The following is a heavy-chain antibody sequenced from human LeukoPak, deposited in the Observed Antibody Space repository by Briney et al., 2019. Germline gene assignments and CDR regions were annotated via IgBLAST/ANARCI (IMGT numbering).Heavy chain of an antibody. V-gene: IGHV4-39*01. D-gene: IGHD3-10*01. CDR2: IYYSGST. J-gene: IGHJ3*02. CDR1: GGSISSSSYY. Sequence: PSETLSLTCTVSGGSISSSSYYWGWIRQPPGKGLEWIGSIYYSGSTYYNPSLKSRVTISVDTSKNQFSLKLSSVTAADTAVYYCARLIRRITMVRGVIRADAFDIWGQGTMVTVSS. CDR3: ARLIRRITMVRGVIRADAFDI.